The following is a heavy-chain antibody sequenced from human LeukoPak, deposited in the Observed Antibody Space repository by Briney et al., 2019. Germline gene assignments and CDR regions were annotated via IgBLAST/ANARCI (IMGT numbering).Heavy chain of an antibody. D-gene: IGHD3-22*01. J-gene: IGHJ4*02. Sequence: GGSLRLSCVASGFTFSTYYMHWVRQAPGKGLVWVSRIHSDGSTTTYADSVKGRFTISRDNAKNTLYLQMNSLRADDTAVYFCARSYDSNRHFDYWGQGTLLTVSS. CDR3: ARSYDSNRHFDY. CDR2: IHSDGSTT. CDR1: GFTFSTYY. V-gene: IGHV3-74*01.